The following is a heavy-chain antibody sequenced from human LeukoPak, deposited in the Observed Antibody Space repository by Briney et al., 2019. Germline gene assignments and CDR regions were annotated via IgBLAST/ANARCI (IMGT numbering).Heavy chain of an antibody. CDR3: ARDRGKIAAAGTGWFDP. V-gene: IGHV1-69*13. Sequence: SVKVSCKASGGTFSSYAISWVRQPPGQGLEWMGGIIPIFGTANYAQTFQGRVTITADESTSTAYLELSSLRSEDTAVYYCARDRGKIAAAGTGWFDPWGQGTLVTVSS. J-gene: IGHJ5*02. CDR2: IIPIFGTA. D-gene: IGHD6-13*01. CDR1: GGTFSSYA.